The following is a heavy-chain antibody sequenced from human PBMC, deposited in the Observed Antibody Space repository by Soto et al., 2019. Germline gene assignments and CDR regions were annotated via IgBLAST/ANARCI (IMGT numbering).Heavy chain of an antibody. CDR2: IYSSGST. J-gene: IGHJ6*02. CDR1: GGSMSSYF. V-gene: IGHV4-4*07. Sequence: LSLTCNVSGGSMSSYFWSWIRQPAGKGLEWIGRIYSSGSTNYNPSLKSRVTMSIDTSKNQFSLKLSSVTAADTAVYFCARVKTVDYYGMGVWGQGTTVTVSS. CDR3: ARVKTVDYYGMGV.